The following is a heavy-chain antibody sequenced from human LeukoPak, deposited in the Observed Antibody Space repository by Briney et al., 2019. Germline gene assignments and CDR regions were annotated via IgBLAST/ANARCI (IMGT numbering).Heavy chain of an antibody. CDR3: ARRRYYYGSSLTKTYNWFDP. J-gene: IGHJ5*02. D-gene: IGHD3-10*01. V-gene: IGHV4-34*01. CDR1: GGSFSGYY. CDR2: INHSGST. Sequence: SETLSLTCAVYGGSFSGYYWSWIRQPPGKGLEWIGEINHSGSTNYNPSLKSRVTISVDTSKNQFSLKLSSVTAADTAVYYCARRRYYYGSSLTKTYNWFDPWGQGTLVTVSS.